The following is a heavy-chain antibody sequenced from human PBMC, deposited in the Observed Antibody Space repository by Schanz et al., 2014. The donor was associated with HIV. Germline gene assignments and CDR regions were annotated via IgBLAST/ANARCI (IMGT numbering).Heavy chain of an antibody. CDR3: ANLVVAATDDAFDI. D-gene: IGHD2-15*01. Sequence: QVHLVESGGGVVQPGRSLRLSCVASGFTFSSYGMHWVRQAPGRGLEWVAVIWYDGSDKYYADSVKGRFTISRDNSKNTLYLQMNSLRAEDTAVYYCANLVVAATDDAFDIWGQGTMVTVSS. CDR2: IWYDGSDK. J-gene: IGHJ3*02. V-gene: IGHV3-33*06. CDR1: GFTFSSYG.